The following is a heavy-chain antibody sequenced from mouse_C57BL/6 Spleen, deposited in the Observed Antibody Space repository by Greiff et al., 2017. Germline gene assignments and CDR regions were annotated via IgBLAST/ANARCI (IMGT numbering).Heavy chain of an antibody. V-gene: IGHV5-6*01. J-gene: IGHJ4*01. CDR1: GFTLSSYG. D-gene: IGHD1-1*01. CDR2: ISSGGGYT. Sequence: EVHLVESGGDLVKPGGSLKLSCAASGFTLSSYGMSWVRQTPDKRLEWVATISSGGGYTYYPDSVKGRFTITRDNAKNTQYLQMSSLKSEDTAIDYSARRLSATVVEGNAMDYWGQGTSVTVSS. CDR3: ARRLSATVVEGNAMDY.